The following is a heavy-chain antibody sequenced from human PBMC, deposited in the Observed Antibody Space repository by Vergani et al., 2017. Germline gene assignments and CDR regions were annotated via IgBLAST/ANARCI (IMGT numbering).Heavy chain of an antibody. CDR2: INPSGGST. CDR1: GYTFTSYY. J-gene: IGHJ6*02. V-gene: IGHV1-46*01. Sequence: QVQLVQSGAEVKKPGASVKVSCKASGYTFTSYYMHWVRQAPGQGLEWMGIINPSGGSTSYAQKFQGRVTMTRDTSTSTVYMELSRLRSEDTAVYYCAIDLNVGAYYDFWSGYYIYYYYGMDVWGQGTTVTVSS. D-gene: IGHD3-3*01. CDR3: AIDLNVGAYYDFWSGYYIYYYYGMDV.